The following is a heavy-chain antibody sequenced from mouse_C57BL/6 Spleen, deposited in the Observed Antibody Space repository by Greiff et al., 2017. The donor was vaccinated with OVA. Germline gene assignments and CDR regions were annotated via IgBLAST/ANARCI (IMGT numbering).Heavy chain of an antibody. J-gene: IGHJ3*01. CDR2: INPNNGGT. V-gene: IGHV1-26*01. Sequence: VQLQQSGPELVKPGASVKISCKASGYTFTDYYMNWVKQSHGKSLEWIGDINPNNGGTSYNQKFKGKATLTVDKSSSTAYMELRSLTSEDSAVYYCASGYDYDSWFAYWGQGTLVTVSA. CDR1: GYTFTDYY. D-gene: IGHD2-4*01. CDR3: ASGYDYDSWFAY.